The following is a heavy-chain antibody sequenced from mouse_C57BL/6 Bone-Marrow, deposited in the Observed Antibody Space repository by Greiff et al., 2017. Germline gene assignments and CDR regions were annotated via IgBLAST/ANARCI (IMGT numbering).Heavy chain of an antibody. CDR2: IYPGSGST. CDR1: GYTFTSYW. V-gene: IGHV1-55*01. J-gene: IGHJ4*01. D-gene: IGHD1-1*01. Sequence: VQLQESGAELVKPGASVKMSCKASGYTFTSYWITWVKQRPGQGLEWIGDIYPGSGSTNYNEKFKSKATLTVDTSSSTAYMQLSSLTSEDSAVYYCARPTEYDYYAMDYRGQGTSVTVSS. CDR3: ARPTEYDYYAMDY.